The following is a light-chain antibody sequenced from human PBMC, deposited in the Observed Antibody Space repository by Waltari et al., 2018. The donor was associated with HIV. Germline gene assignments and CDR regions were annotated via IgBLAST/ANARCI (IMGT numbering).Light chain of an antibody. CDR2: WAS. CDR1: QSVLYSSNNKNY. J-gene: IGKJ1*01. V-gene: IGKV4-1*01. Sequence: DIVMTQSPDSLAVSLGERATINCKSRQSVLYSSNNKNYLAWYQQKPGQPPKLLIYWASTRESRVPDRFSGSGSGTDFTLTISSLQAEDVAVYYCQQYYSTWTFGQGTKVEIK. CDR3: QQYYSTWT.